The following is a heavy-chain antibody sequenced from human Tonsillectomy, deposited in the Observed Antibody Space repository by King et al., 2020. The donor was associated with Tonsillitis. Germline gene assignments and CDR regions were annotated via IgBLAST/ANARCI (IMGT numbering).Heavy chain of an antibody. V-gene: IGHV3-23*04. CDR3: AKEYYDIVTGYYARPFDY. D-gene: IGHD3-9*01. J-gene: IGHJ4*02. CDR2: ISGSGGSI. CDR1: GFTFSSYA. Sequence: VQLVESGGGLVQPGGSLRLSCAASGFTFSSYAMSWVRQAPGKGLEWVSAISGSGGSIYYADSVKGRFTISRDNSKNTLYLQVNSLRAEDTAVYYCAKEYYDIVTGYYARPFDYWGQGTLVTVSS.